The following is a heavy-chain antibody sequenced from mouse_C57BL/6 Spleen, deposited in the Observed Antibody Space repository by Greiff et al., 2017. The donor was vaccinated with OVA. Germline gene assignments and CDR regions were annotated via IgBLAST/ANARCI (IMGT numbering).Heavy chain of an antibody. CDR3: VRQAGTSGFDY. CDR2: IRSKSNNYVT. Sequence: EVQLVESGGGLVQPKGSLKLSCAASGFSFNTYAMNWVRQAPGKGLEWVARIRSKSNNYVTYYADSVKDRFTISRDDSESMLYLQMNNLKTEDTAMDYCVRQAGTSGFDYWGQGTTLTVSS. V-gene: IGHV10-1*01. CDR1: GFSFNTYA. J-gene: IGHJ2*01. D-gene: IGHD4-1*01.